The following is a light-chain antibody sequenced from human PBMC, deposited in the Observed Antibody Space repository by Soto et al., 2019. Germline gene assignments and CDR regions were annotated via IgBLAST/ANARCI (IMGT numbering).Light chain of an antibody. CDR3: QQYDNLLT. CDR1: QDISNY. CDR2: DAS. Sequence: DIQMTQSPSSLSASVGDRVTITCQASQDISNYLNWYQQKPGKAPKLLICDASNLETGVPSRFSGSGSGTDFTFTISSLQPEDIATYYCQQYDNLLTFGGGTKVDIK. J-gene: IGKJ4*01. V-gene: IGKV1-33*01.